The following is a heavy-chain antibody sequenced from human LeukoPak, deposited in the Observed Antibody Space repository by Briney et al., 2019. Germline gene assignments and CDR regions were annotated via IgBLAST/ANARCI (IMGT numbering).Heavy chain of an antibody. Sequence: SETLSLTCSVSNDSISNYYWTWIRQPPGKGLEWIGYIYYSGSTNYNPSLKSRVTISVDTSKNQFSLKLSSVTAADTAVYYCARLIRATGYYYYYMDVWGKGTTVTISS. V-gene: IGHV4-59*01. CDR3: ARLIRATGYYYYYMDV. J-gene: IGHJ6*03. CDR2: IYYSGST. D-gene: IGHD1-26*01. CDR1: NDSISNYY.